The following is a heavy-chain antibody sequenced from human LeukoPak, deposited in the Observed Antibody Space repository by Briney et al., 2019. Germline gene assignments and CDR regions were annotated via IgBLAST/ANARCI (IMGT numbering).Heavy chain of an antibody. V-gene: IGHV3-48*03. CDR3: AIVYYDILTGYYGGYFDY. CDR2: ISSSGSTI. Sequence: GGSLRLSCAASGFTFSSYEMNWVRQAPGKGLEWVSYISSSGSTIYYADSVKGRFTISRDNAKNSLYLQMNSLRAEDTAVYYCAIVYYDILTGYYGGYFDYWGQGTLVTVSS. CDR1: GFTFSSYE. D-gene: IGHD3-9*01. J-gene: IGHJ4*02.